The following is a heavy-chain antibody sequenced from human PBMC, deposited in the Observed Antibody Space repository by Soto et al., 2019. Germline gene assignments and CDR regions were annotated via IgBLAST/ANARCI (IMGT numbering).Heavy chain of an antibody. V-gene: IGHV3-73*01. CDR1: GFTFSGSA. CDR3: TRSYYDFWSGYYTLYYFGY. D-gene: IGHD3-3*01. J-gene: IGHJ4*02. CDR2: IRSKANSYAT. Sequence: GGSLRLSCAASGFTFSGSAMHWVRQASGKGLEWVGRIRSKANSYATAYAASVKGRFTISRDDSKNTAYLQMNSLKTEDTAVYYCTRSYYDFWSGYYTLYYFGYWGQGTPVTVSS.